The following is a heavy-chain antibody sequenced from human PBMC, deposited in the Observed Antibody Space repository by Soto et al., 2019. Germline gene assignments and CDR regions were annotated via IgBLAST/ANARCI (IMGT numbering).Heavy chain of an antibody. CDR3: AKDRRAGGNSAFYFDF. CDR1: GFKFSNYA. D-gene: IGHD3-16*01. CDR2: ISATGGGT. Sequence: GSLRLSCAASGFKFSNYAMSWVRQAPGKGLEWVSLISATGGGTYYADSVKGRFTISRDNSHNTLYLQVHSLTAEDTAVYYCAKDRRAGGNSAFYFDFWGQGAQVTVSS. V-gene: IGHV3-23*01. J-gene: IGHJ4*02.